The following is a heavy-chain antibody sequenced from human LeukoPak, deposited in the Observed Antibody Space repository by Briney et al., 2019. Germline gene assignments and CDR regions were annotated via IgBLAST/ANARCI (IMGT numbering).Heavy chain of an antibody. Sequence: GGSLRLSCAASGFTFSSYAMSWVRQAPGKGLEWVSAISGSGGSTYYADSVKGRFTISRDNSKNTLYLQMNSLRAEDTAVYYCARVGGSITIFPYYYGMDVWGQGTTVTVSS. D-gene: IGHD3-3*01. J-gene: IGHJ6*02. CDR1: GFTFSSYA. V-gene: IGHV3-23*01. CDR2: ISGSGGST. CDR3: ARVGGSITIFPYYYGMDV.